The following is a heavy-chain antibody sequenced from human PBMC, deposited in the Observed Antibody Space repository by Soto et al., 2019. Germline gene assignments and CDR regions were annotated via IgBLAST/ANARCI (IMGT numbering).Heavy chain of an antibody. D-gene: IGHD2-21*01. CDR2: SSRIGDRT. CDR3: ARPFPDKTYYYSGMDV. Sequence: VQLSQSGGGLVQPGESLSLSCSGSGFTFGDFTMSWIRQSPGKGLEWVCTSSRIGDRTFYADSVRGRLTVSRDNSKNTMYLQVNSLRADDTAVYYCARPFPDKTYYYSGMDVWGQGTAVTVSS. V-gene: IGHV3-23*01. CDR1: GFTFGDFT. J-gene: IGHJ6*02.